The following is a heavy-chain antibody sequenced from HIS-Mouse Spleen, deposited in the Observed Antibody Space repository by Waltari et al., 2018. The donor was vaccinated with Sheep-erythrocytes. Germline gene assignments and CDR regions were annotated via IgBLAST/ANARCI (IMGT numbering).Heavy chain of an antibody. CDR1: GFTFSSYW. CDR2: IKSEGSST. J-gene: IGHJ4*02. CDR3: ARSDIRSSGWLDY. Sequence: VQLVESGGGVVQPGRSLRLSCAASGFTFSSYWMHWVRQAPGKGLVGVSRIKSEGSSTSYADAVKGRFTISRDNAKNTLYLQMNSLRAEDTAVYYCARSDIRSSGWLDYWGQGTLVTVSS. V-gene: IGHV3-74*02. D-gene: IGHD6-19*01.